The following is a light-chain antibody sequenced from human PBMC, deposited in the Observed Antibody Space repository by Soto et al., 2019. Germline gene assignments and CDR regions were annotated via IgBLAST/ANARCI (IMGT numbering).Light chain of an antibody. Sequence: EIVMTHSPATLSVSPCERAALSCSASQSVTSNLAWYQQKPGRAPRLLIYGASTRATGIPARFSGSGSGTEFTLTISNLQSEDFALYYCQHYFNWPYTFGQGTKVDIK. J-gene: IGKJ2*01. CDR2: GAS. CDR1: QSVTSN. V-gene: IGKV3-15*01. CDR3: QHYFNWPYT.